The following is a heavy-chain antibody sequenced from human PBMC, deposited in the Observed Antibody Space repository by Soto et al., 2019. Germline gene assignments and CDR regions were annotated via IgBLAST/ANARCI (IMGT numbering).Heavy chain of an antibody. Sequence: PGGSLRLSCAASGFTFSSYGMHWVRQAPGKGLEWVAVIWYDGSNKYYADSVEGRFTISRDNSKNTLYLQMNSLRAEDTAVYYCASTYYDIFGSYGMDVWGQGTTVTVSS. V-gene: IGHV3-33*01. CDR2: IWYDGSNK. J-gene: IGHJ6*02. CDR3: ASTYYDIFGSYGMDV. CDR1: GFTFSSYG. D-gene: IGHD3-9*01.